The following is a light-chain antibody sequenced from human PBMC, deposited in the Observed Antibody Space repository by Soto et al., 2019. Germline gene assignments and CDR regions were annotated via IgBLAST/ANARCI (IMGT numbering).Light chain of an antibody. V-gene: IGKV1-5*03. Sequence: DIQMTQSPSTLSASVGDRVTITCRASQSISSWLAWYQQRPGKAPKLLIYMASTLESGVPSRFSGSGSGTEFTLTISSLQPDYLATYYCQQYKSHWTFGQGTKVE. CDR1: QSISSW. CDR3: QQYKSHWT. CDR2: MAS. J-gene: IGKJ1*01.